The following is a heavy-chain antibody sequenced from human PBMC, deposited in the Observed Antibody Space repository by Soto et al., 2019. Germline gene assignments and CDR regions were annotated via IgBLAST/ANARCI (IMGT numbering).Heavy chain of an antibody. CDR1: GGTFSSYA. D-gene: IGHD3-10*01. CDR2: IIPIFGTA. CDR3: ARDTVRFGELSQYYFDY. J-gene: IGHJ4*02. V-gene: IGHV1-69*01. Sequence: QVQLVQSGAEVKKPGSSVKVSCKASGGTFSSYAISWVRQAPGQGLEWMGGIIPIFGTANYAQKFQGRVTITADESTSTAYMELSSLRAEDTAVYYCARDTVRFGELSQYYFDYWGQGTLVTVSS.